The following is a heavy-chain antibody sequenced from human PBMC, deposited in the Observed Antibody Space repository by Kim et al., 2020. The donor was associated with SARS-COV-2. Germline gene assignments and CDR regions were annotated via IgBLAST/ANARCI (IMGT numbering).Heavy chain of an antibody. Sequence: GGSLRLSCTASGFTFGTYAMSWVRQAPGKGPEWVSSISGPSGYIHYADSVKGRFTISRDNSENRVYLQMNNLGAEDTALYYCAKNGPSTYVSSSFDSWGQGTLVTVSA. D-gene: IGHD3-22*01. V-gene: IGHV3-23*01. CDR2: ISGPSGYI. J-gene: IGHJ4*02. CDR1: GFTFGTYA. CDR3: AKNGPSTYVSSSFDS.